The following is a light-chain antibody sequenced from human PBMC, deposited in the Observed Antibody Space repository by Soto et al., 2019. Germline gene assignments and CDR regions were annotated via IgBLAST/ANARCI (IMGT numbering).Light chain of an antibody. V-gene: IGKV1-17*01. CDR2: AAS. J-gene: IGKJ1*01. Sequence: DIQMTQSPSSLSASLGDRVTITCRASQTIATYLNWYQQKPGKAPKLLIYAASSLQSGVPSRFSGSGSGTEFTLTISSLQPEDFATYFCLQHDSYPWTFGQGTKVEFK. CDR3: LQHDSYPWT. CDR1: QTIATY.